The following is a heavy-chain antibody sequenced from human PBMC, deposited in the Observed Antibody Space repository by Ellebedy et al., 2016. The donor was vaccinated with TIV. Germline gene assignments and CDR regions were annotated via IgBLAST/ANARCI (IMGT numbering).Heavy chain of an antibody. CDR1: GYSFTSYW. J-gene: IGHJ5*02. Sequence: GESLKISCKGSGYSFTSYWTGWVRQMPGKGLEWMGIIYPGDSDTRYSPSFQGQVTISADKSISTAYLQWSSLKASDTAMYYCARHAIFGVVTDNWFDPWGQGTLVTVSS. D-gene: IGHD3-3*01. CDR2: IYPGDSDT. V-gene: IGHV5-51*01. CDR3: ARHAIFGVVTDNWFDP.